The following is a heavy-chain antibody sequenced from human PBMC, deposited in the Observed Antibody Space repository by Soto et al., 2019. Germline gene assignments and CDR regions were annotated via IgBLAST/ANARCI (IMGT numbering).Heavy chain of an antibody. J-gene: IGHJ4*02. D-gene: IGHD6-13*01. CDR3: ARLSSWYRYYFDY. V-gene: IGHV5-51*01. CDR1: GYDFARTW. Sequence: PGESLKISCKASGYDFARTWIGWVRQLPGKGLDWLGIIYPGDSETRYSPSFRGQVTFSVDMSISTAYLQWSSLKTSDIAIYYCARLSSWYRYYFDYWGQGTLVTVSS. CDR2: IYPGDSET.